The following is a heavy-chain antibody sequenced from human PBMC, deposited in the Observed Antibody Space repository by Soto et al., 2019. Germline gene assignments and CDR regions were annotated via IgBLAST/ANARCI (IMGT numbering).Heavy chain of an antibody. Sequence: SVKVSCKASGGTFSSYAISWVRQAPGQGLEWMGGIIPIFGTANYAQKFQGRVTITADESTSTAYMELSSLRSEDTAVYYCAVVRLGELSFQYYCYGMAVRAQRTTVTGS. CDR3: AVVRLGELSFQYYCYGMAV. CDR2: IIPIFGTA. CDR1: GGTFSSYA. V-gene: IGHV1-69*13. J-gene: IGHJ6*02. D-gene: IGHD3-16*02.